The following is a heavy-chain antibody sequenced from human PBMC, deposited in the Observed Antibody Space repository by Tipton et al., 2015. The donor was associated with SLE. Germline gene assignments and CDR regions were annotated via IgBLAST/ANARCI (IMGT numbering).Heavy chain of an antibody. CDR1: GFTFTGYL. CDR3: VHGSGWPDY. CDR2: ARVKAYGGTT. Sequence: RSLRLSCAAPGFTFTGYLMSWVRQAPGKGLEWVGVARVKAYGGTTEYAASVQGRFTISRDDSKNTLYLQMNSLKIEDTAIYYCVHGSGWPDYWGQGTPVTVSS. D-gene: IGHD6-19*01. V-gene: IGHV3-49*04. J-gene: IGHJ4*02.